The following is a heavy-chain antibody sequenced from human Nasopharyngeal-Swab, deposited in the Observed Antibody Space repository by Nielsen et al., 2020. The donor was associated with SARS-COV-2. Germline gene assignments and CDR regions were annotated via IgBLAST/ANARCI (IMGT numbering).Heavy chain of an antibody. CDR2: IWYDGTNK. Sequence: GESLKISCAASGFTFSRYWMHWVRQAPGKGLEWVAVIWYDGTNKFYADSVKGRFTISRDNSKNTLYLQMNSLRAEDTAMYYCHLSSGYDGYINYWGQGTLVTVSS. D-gene: IGHD3-22*01. CDR3: HLSSGYDGYINY. J-gene: IGHJ4*02. V-gene: IGHV3-33*08. CDR1: GFTFSRYW.